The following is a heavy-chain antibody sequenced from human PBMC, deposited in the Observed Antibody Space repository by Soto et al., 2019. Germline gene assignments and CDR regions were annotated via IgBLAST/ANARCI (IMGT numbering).Heavy chain of an antibody. D-gene: IGHD1-26*01. CDR2: VYYSGTT. CDR1: GGSIDSGDYY. V-gene: IGHV4-61*08. Sequence: SETLSLTCTVSGGSIDSGDYYWSWIRQPPGKGLEWIGYVYYSGTTNYNPFLKSRVTLSLDKSKNQFSLKMNSVTAADKAVYYCARWGGSHYGMDVWAQGTTVTVS. CDR3: ARWGGSHYGMDV. J-gene: IGHJ6*02.